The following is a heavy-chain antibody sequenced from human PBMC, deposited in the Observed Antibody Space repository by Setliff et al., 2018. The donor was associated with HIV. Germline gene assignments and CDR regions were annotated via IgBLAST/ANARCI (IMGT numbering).Heavy chain of an antibody. CDR3: AIDFPASAFYLSDAFLTNS. CDR2: LYWNDDK. J-gene: IGHJ5*02. D-gene: IGHD3-16*01. CDR1: GFSLSTSEVG. V-gene: IGHV2-5*01. Sequence: SGPTLVNPTQTLTLTCTFSGFSLSTSEVGVGWIRQPPGKALEWLALLYWNDDKRYSPSLKSRLTITKDTSKNQVVLTMTNMDPADTATYYCAIDFPASAFYLSDAFLTNSWGQGTLVTVSS.